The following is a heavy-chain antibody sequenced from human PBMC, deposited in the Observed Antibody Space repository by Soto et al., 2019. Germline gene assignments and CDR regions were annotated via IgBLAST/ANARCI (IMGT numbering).Heavy chain of an antibody. CDR2: ISSSGRSI. CDR1: GFTFSSYR. CDR3: ARDLYEDYKYNWFDP. D-gene: IGHD4-4*01. J-gene: IGHJ5*02. V-gene: IGHV3-48*02. Sequence: PGGSLRLSCAASGFTFSSYRMTWVRQAPGKGLEWVSYISSSGRSISYADSVKGRFTISRDNAKNSLYLQMNSLRDDDTAVYYGARDLYEDYKYNWFDPWGQGTLVTVSS.